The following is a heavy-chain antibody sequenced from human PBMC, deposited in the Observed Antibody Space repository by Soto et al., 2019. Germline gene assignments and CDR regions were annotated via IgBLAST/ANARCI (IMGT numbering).Heavy chain of an antibody. CDR3: AMGTASGWYSGPLADY. V-gene: IGHV1-8*01. Sequence: ASVKVSCKASGYSFTSLHFNCVRQATGQGLEWIGWMNPHSGDTGFAQRFQGRVTMTRNTSINTAYMELRSLRSQDTAVYYCAMGTASGWYSGPLADYWGQGTLVTVSS. CDR2: MNPHSGDT. CDR1: GYSFTSLH. J-gene: IGHJ4*02. D-gene: IGHD6-19*01.